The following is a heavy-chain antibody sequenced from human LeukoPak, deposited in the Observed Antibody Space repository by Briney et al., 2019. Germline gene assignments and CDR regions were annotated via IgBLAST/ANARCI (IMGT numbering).Heavy chain of an antibody. V-gene: IGHV1-2*02. Sequence: GASVKVSCKASGYTFTVFYMQWVRQAPGQGLEWMGWINPNSGGTYSAQKFQGRVTMTRDTSTSTAYMELRSLRSDDTAVYYCARDGHYGSGHVGYWGQGTLVTVSS. CDR3: ARDGHYGSGHVGY. CDR1: GYTFTVFY. CDR2: INPNSGGT. J-gene: IGHJ4*02. D-gene: IGHD3-10*01.